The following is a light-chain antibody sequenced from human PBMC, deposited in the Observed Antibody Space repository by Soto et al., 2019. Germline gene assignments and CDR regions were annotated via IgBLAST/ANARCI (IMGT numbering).Light chain of an antibody. CDR3: QQYGSSPPYT. CDR2: GSS. V-gene: IGKV3-20*01. Sequence: EVVLTQSPGTLSLSPGERATLSCRASQSVSNNYFAWYQQKPGQAPRLLIFGSSDRATGIPDRFSGSGSGTSFTITISRLEPEDFAVYYWQQYGSSPPYTFGQGTKLEIK. J-gene: IGKJ2*01. CDR1: QSVSNNY.